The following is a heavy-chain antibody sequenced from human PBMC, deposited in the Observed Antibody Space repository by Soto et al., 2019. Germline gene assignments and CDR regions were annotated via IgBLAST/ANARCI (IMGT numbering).Heavy chain of an antibody. CDR2: TSYGTIT. CDR3: ARYSNSWSSFDY. CDR1: GGSITSFY. V-gene: IGHV4-59*01. J-gene: IGHJ4*02. Sequence: QVQLLESGPGLVKPSETLSLNCTVSGGSITSFYWSWVRQPPGKGLEWIGYTSYGTITHYNPSLKSRVTISLDTSRNQFSLKLSSVTAADTAVYYCARYSNSWSSFDYWGQGARVTVSS. D-gene: IGHD6-13*01.